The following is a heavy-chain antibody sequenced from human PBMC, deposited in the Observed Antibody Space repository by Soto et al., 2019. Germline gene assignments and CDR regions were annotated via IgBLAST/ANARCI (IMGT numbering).Heavy chain of an antibody. CDR1: GYTFTSYA. V-gene: IGHV1-3*01. Sequence: QVQLVQSGAEVKKPGASVKVSCKASGYTFTSYAMHWVRQAPGQRLEWMGWINAGNGNTKYSHKFQGRVTITRDTSASTAYMELSSRKSEDTAVDYCARTVGYYYGMDVWGQGTTVTVSS. CDR2: INAGNGNT. D-gene: IGHD4-17*01. CDR3: ARTVGYYYGMDV. J-gene: IGHJ6*02.